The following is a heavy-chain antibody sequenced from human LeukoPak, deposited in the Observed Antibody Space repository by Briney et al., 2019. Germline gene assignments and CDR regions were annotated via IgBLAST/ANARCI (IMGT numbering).Heavy chain of an antibody. CDR3: ARGSYYDRPSRSRVEY. Sequence: KSSETLSLTCAVSGGSVSSGSYYWSWIRQPPGKGLEWIGYLYYSGSTNYNPSLKSRVTISVDTSKNQFSLKLTSVTAADTAVYYCARGSYYDRPSRSRVEYWGQGTLVTVSS. CDR2: LYYSGST. CDR1: GGSVSSGSYY. V-gene: IGHV4-61*01. D-gene: IGHD3-22*01. J-gene: IGHJ4*02.